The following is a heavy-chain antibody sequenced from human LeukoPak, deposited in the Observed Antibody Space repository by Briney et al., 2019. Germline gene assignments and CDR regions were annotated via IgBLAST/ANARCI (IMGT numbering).Heavy chain of an antibody. J-gene: IGHJ4*02. CDR1: GYTFTSYD. V-gene: IGHV1-8*01. Sequence: ASVKVSCKASGYTFTSYDINWVRQATGQGLEWMGWMNPNSGSTAYAQKFQGRVTMTRNTSISTAYMELSSLRFEDTAVYYCARADFWSGYRFDYWGQGTLVTVSS. D-gene: IGHD3-3*01. CDR3: ARADFWSGYRFDY. CDR2: MNPNSGST.